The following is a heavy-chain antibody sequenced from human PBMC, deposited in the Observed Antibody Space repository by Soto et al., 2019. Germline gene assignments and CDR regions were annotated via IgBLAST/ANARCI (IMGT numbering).Heavy chain of an antibody. Sequence: VASVKVSCKASGYIFTAYSMHWVRQAPGQGLEWMGVVNPSGGSTNYAQKFQGRITMTRDTSTSTVYMDLSSLPSEYTAVYYCAREENCSDGICYSEYFQRWGQGTLVTVSS. CDR3: AREENCSDGICYSEYFQR. V-gene: IGHV1-46*01. J-gene: IGHJ1*01. CDR2: VNPSGGST. CDR1: GYIFTAYS. D-gene: IGHD2-15*01.